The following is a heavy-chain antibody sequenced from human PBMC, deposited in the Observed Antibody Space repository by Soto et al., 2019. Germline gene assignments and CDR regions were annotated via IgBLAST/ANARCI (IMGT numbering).Heavy chain of an antibody. CDR1: GASISSYY. D-gene: IGHD3-10*01. CDR3: ARVREGSYYNHFDY. V-gene: IGHV4-59*01. CDR2: IYYSGST. Sequence: ETLSLSCPVSGASISSYYWSWIRQPPGKGLEWIGYIYYSGSTNYNPSLKSRVTISVDTSKNQFSLKLSSVTAADTAVYYCARVREGSYYNHFDYWGQGTLVTVSS. J-gene: IGHJ4*02.